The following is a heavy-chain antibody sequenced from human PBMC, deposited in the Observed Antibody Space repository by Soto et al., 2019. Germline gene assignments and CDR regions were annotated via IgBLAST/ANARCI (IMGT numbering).Heavy chain of an antibody. Sequence: SVKVSCKASGGTFSSYAISWVRQAPGQGLEWMGGIIPIFGTANYAQKFQGRVTITADESTSTAYMELSSLRSEDTAVYYCAGRGAYAYSYGLGYWGQGTLVTVSS. CDR3: AGRGAYAYSYGLGY. CDR1: GGTFSSYA. CDR2: IIPIFGTA. V-gene: IGHV1-69*13. J-gene: IGHJ4*02. D-gene: IGHD5-18*01.